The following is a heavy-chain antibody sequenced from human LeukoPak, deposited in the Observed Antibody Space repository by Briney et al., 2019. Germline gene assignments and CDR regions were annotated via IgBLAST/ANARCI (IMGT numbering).Heavy chain of an antibody. CDR1: GGTFSSYA. J-gene: IGHJ4*02. CDR3: ASRYYYGSGSYYSPDY. Sequence: TVKVSCKASGGTFSSYAISWVRQAPGQGLEWMGGIIPIFGTANYAQKFQGRVTITADESTSTAYMELSSLRSEDTAVYYCASRYYYGSGSYYSPDYWGQGTLVTVSS. V-gene: IGHV1-69*13. CDR2: IIPIFGTA. D-gene: IGHD3-10*01.